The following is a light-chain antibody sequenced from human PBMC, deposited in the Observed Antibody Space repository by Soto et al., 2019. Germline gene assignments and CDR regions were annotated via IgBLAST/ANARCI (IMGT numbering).Light chain of an antibody. J-gene: IGKJ2*01. CDR2: WAS. CDR3: QQDYDIPYT. V-gene: IGKV4-1*01. CDR1: QSVLYSSNNKNH. Sequence: DIVMTQSPDSLAVSLGERATINCKSSQSVLYSSNNKNHLAWYQQKPGQPPKLLIYWASTREFGVPDRLSGSGSGTDFTLTISDLQAEDVAVYYCQQDYDIPYTFGQGTKLEIK.